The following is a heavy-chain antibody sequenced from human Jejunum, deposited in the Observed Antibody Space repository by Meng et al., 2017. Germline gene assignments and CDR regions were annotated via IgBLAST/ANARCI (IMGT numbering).Heavy chain of an antibody. V-gene: IGHV4-4*02. CDR1: GGSISSSDW. D-gene: IGHD3-16*02. J-gene: IGHJ4*02. Sequence: QGSGPGLLNPSGTLSLTCGVSGGSISSSDWWSWVRQPPGKGLEWIGEIHHSGSTNYNPSLKSRVTISVDKSKNQFSLKLSSVTAADTAVYYCAREWSGSFRHFDYWGQGTLVTVSS. CDR3: AREWSGSFRHFDY. CDR2: IHHSGST.